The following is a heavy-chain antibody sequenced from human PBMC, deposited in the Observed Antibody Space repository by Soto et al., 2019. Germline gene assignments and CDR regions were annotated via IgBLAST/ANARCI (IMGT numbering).Heavy chain of an antibody. CDR2: IWYDGSKK. Sequence: QVQLVESGGGVVQPGKSLRLSCAASGFIFSDYGIHWVRQAPGKGLEWVALIWYDGSKKYYADSVKGRFTVSRDNINSTLHLEMNSLRVEDSAVYYCAREGAVAGSQDFWGQGTLVTVSS. D-gene: IGHD6-19*01. CDR1: GFIFSDYG. V-gene: IGHV3-33*01. J-gene: IGHJ4*02. CDR3: AREGAVAGSQDF.